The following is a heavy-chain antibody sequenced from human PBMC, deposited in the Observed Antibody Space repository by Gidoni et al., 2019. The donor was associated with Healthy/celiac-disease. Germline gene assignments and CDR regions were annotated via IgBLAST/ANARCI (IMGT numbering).Heavy chain of an antibody. D-gene: IGHD1-26*01. CDR1: GFTFTSSA. Sequence: QMQLVQSGPEVKKPGTSVKVSCKASGFTFTSSAMQWVRQARGQRLEWIGWIVVGSGNTNYAQKFQERVTITRDMSTSTAYMELSSLRSEDTAVYYCAADRGGSYSPYYYYYGMDVWGQGTTVTVSS. CDR2: IVVGSGNT. CDR3: AADRGGSYSPYYYYYGMDV. J-gene: IGHJ6*02. V-gene: IGHV1-58*02.